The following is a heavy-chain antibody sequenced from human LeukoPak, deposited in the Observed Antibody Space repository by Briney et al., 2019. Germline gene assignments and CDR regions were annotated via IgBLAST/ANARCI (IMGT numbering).Heavy chain of an antibody. CDR3: EREFDYVWGPYGMDV. CDR2: IYTSGST. D-gene: IGHD3-16*01. Sequence: PSQTLSLTCTVSGGSISSGSYYWSWIRQPAGKGLEWIGRIYTSGSTNYNPSLKSRVTISVDTSKNQFFLKLTSVTAADTAVYSCEREFDYVWGPYGMDVWGQGTTVTVSS. CDR1: GGSISSGSYY. V-gene: IGHV4-61*02. J-gene: IGHJ6*02.